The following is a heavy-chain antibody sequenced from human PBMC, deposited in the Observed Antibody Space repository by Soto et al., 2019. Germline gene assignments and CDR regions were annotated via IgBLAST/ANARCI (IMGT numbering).Heavy chain of an antibody. CDR3: ARGWGEDSSDYFYAY. Sequence: QVQLVQSGAEVRKPGSSVKVSCKASGGTFSRLAISWVRQAPGQGLEWMGGIIPIFGTPNHAQKFQGRLTSTADEDTSTDHMELSSLRSEDTDIYCWARGWGEDSSDYFYAYWGQGTLVSVSS. V-gene: IGHV1-69*01. CDR2: IIPIFGTP. D-gene: IGHD3-22*01. J-gene: IGHJ4*02. CDR1: GGTFSRLA.